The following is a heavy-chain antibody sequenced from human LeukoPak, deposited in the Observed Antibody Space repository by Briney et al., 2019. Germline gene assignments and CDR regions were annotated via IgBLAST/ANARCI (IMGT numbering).Heavy chain of an antibody. V-gene: IGHV2-70*11. Sequence: SGPALVKPTQTLTLTCTFSGFSLSTSGMCVSWIRQPPGKALEWLARIDWDDDKYYSTSLKTRLTISKDTSKNQVVLTMTNMDPVDTATYYCARTAHTYITSGFDYWGQGTLVTVSS. J-gene: IGHJ4*02. CDR3: ARTAHTYITSGFDY. CDR2: IDWDDDK. D-gene: IGHD3-10*01. CDR1: GFSLSTSGMC.